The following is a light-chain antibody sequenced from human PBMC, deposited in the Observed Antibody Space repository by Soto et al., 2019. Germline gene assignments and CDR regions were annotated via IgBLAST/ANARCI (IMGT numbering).Light chain of an antibody. Sequence: PGERVTLSCRASQRVSSSYLTWYHQKPGQAPRLLIYGASTRATSIPARFSGSGSGTDFTLTISSLQPEDFAVYYCQQDYNLPPFGGGTKVEIK. V-gene: IGKV3D-7*01. CDR2: GAS. J-gene: IGKJ4*01. CDR3: QQDYNLPP. CDR1: QRVSSSY.